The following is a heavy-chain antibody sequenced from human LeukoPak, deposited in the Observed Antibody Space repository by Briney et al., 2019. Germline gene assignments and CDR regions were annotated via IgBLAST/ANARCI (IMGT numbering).Heavy chain of an antibody. CDR2: IYYTGST. CDR1: GGSISSFY. V-gene: IGHV4-59*01. CDR3: ARCPLVRGVILPWFDP. J-gene: IGHJ5*02. D-gene: IGHD3-10*01. Sequence: SETLSLTCTVSGGSISSFYWSWIRQPPGKGLEWIGYIYYTGSTNYNPSIKSRVTISVDTSKNQFSLKLSSVTAADTGVYYCARCPLVRGVILPWFDPWGQGTLVTVSS.